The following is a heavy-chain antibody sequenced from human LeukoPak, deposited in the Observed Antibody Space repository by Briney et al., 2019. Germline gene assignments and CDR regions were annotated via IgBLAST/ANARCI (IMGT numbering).Heavy chain of an antibody. V-gene: IGHV4-34*01. CDR3: ARCSRERHYFYYYYHMDV. D-gene: IGHD1-26*01. CDR1: GGSFSENN. J-gene: IGHJ6*03. Sequence: SETLSLTCAVYGGSFSENNWSWVRQPPGEGLEWLGEINHSGSTSYNPSLKSRVTMSVDTSKNQFSLKLTSVTAADTAVYYCARCSRERHYFYYYYHMDVWGTGTTVTVSS. CDR2: INHSGST.